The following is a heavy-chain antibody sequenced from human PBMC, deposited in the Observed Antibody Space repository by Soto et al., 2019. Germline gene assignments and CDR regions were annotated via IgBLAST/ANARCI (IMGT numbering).Heavy chain of an antibody. J-gene: IGHJ6*02. V-gene: IGHV4-4*07. CDR3: ARYNWNDWGYYYYGMDV. Sequence: SETLSLTCPVSGGSISSYYWSWIRQPAGKGLEWIGRIYTSGSTNYNPSLKSRVTMSVDTSKNQFSLKLSSVTAADTAVYYCARYNWNDWGYYYYGMDVWGQGTTVTVSS. CDR1: GGSISSYY. D-gene: IGHD1-1*01. CDR2: IYTSGST.